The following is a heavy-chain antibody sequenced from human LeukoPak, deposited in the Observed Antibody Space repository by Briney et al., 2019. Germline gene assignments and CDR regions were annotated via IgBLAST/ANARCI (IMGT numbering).Heavy chain of an antibody. J-gene: IGHJ3*01. V-gene: IGHV1-2*02. CDR3: ARDDEHPYDTKVLDAYDV. Sequence: ASVKVSCKTSGYTFTGYHINWVRQAPGQGLEWVGWIRPNDGVTKYSQNLQGRVTMSRDTSISTTYLELSSLTSDGTATYYCARDDEHPYDTKVLDAYDVWGQGTMVTVSS. CDR2: IRPNDGVT. CDR1: GYTFTGYH. D-gene: IGHD3-22*01.